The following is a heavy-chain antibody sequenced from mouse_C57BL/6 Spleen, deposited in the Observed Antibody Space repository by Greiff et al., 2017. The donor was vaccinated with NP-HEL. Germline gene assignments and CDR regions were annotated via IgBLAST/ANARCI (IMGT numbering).Heavy chain of an antibody. CDR3: ARDYYGSRYFDV. V-gene: IGHV1-69*01. CDR2: IDPSDSYT. Sequence: QVQLQQPGAELVMPGASVKLSCKASGYTFTSYWMHWVKQRPGQGLEWIGEIDPSDSYTNYNQKFQGKSTLTVDKSSSTAYIQLSSLTSEDSAVYYCARDYYGSRYFDVWGTGTTVTVSS. CDR1: GYTFTSYW. D-gene: IGHD1-1*01. J-gene: IGHJ1*03.